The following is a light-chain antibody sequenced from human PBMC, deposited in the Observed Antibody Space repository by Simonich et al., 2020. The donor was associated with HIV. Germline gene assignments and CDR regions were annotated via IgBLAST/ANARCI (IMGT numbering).Light chain of an antibody. CDR2: KVS. Sequence: DVVMTQSPLSLPVTLGQPASISCRSSKSRVHSDGNTYLHWFQQRPGQSPRRLIHKVSNRDSGVPDRFSGRGSGTDFTLKISRVEAEDVGVYYCMQGTLPFTFGPGTKVDIK. CDR1: KSRVHSDGNTY. V-gene: IGKV2-30*02. CDR3: MQGTLPFT. J-gene: IGKJ3*01.